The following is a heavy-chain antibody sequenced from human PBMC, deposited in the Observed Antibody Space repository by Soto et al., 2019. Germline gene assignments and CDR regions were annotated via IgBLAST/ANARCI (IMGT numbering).Heavy chain of an antibody. CDR3: ARNKRDNSFDP. V-gene: IGHV1-69*13. CDR2: IIPIFGTA. Sequence: SVKVSCKASGGTFSSYAISWGRQAPGQGLEWMGGIIPIFGTANYAQKFQGRVTITADESTSTAYMELSSLKASDTAMSYCARNKRDNSFDPWGQGTMVTVSS. J-gene: IGHJ5*02. CDR1: GGTFSSYA.